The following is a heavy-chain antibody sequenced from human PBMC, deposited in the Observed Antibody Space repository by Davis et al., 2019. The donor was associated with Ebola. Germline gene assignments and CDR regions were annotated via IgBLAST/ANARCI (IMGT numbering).Heavy chain of an antibody. CDR2: ISYDGSKK. CDR1: GFTFSSYA. V-gene: IGHV3-30-3*01. D-gene: IGHD3-10*01. CDR3: ARATLMYFGAFDN. Sequence: GESLKISCAASGFTFSSYAMHWVRQAPGKGLEWVAVISYDGSKKHYADSVKGRFTISRDNSKNTMFLQMKSLRAEDTAVYYCARATLMYFGAFDNWGQGTLVTVSS. J-gene: IGHJ4*02.